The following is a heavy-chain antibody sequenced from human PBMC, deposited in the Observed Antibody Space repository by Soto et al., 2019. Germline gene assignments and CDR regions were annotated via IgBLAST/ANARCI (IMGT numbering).Heavy chain of an antibody. V-gene: IGHV3-66*01. Sequence: EVQLVESGGGLVQPGGSLRLSCAASGFTVSGNYMSWVRQAPGQGLEWVSVIYAAGSTYYIDSVNDRFTISRDNSKNTLYLQMNSLRAEDTAVYYCASDIFKTGATGVFDIWGQGTRVTVSS. CDR2: IYAAGST. CDR3: ASDIFKTGATGVFDI. CDR1: GFTVSGNY. D-gene: IGHD1-1*01. J-gene: IGHJ3*02.